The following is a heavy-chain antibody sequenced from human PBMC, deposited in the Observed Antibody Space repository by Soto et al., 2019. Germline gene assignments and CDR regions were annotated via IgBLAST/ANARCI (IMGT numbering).Heavy chain of an antibody. D-gene: IGHD6-25*01. CDR1: GFTFTAYA. Sequence: PGGSLRLSCAASGFTFTAYALRWVRQAPGKGLEWVSVLGGNGVTTYYADSVKGRFTISRDISKSTLYLQMSSLRADDTAVYYCAKRITATESRGLDSWGRGTLVTVSS. CDR2: LGGNGVTT. J-gene: IGHJ4*02. V-gene: IGHV3-23*01. CDR3: AKRITATESRGLDS.